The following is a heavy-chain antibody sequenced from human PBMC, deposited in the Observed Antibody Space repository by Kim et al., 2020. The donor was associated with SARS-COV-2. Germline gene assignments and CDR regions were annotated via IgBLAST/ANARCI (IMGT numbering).Heavy chain of an antibody. V-gene: IGHV3-30*07. CDR3: ARGHDSYCYFWYYGMDV. Sequence: VKGRFTISRDNSKNTLYLQMNSLRAEDTAVYYCARGHDSYCYFWYYGMDVWGQGTTVTVSS. D-gene: IGHD5-18*01. J-gene: IGHJ6*02.